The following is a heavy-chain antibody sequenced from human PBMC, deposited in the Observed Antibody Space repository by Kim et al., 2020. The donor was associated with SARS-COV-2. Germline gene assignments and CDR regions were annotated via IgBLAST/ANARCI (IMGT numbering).Heavy chain of an antibody. J-gene: IGHJ4*01. Sequence: GGALRLSCAASGFTFSTYWMHWVRQAPGKGPVWVSRINRDGSQTNYADSVKGRFTVSRDNAKNTVYLQMNSLRAEDTAVYFCARDEGLGTTFRGFDYWG. CDR1: GFTFSTYW. CDR2: INRDGSQT. V-gene: IGHV3-74*01. D-gene: IGHD7-27*01. CDR3: ARDEGLGTTFRGFDY.